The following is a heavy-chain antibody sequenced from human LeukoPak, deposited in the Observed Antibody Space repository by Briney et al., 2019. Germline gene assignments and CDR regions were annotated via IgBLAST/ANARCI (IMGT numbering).Heavy chain of an antibody. V-gene: IGHV4-31*03. CDR2: IYYSGST. D-gene: IGHD3-3*01. CDR1: GGSISSGGYY. Sequence: PSETLSLTCTVSGGSISSGGYYWSWIRQHPGKGLEWIGYIYYSGSTYYNPSLKSRVTISVDTSKNQFSLKLSSVTAADTAVYYCARARTYYDFWSGYSHFDYWGQGTLVTVSS. CDR3: ARARTYYDFWSGYSHFDY. J-gene: IGHJ4*02.